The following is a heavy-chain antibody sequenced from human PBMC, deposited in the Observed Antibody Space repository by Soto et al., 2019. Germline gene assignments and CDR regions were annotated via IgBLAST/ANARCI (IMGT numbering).Heavy chain of an antibody. CDR1: GFTFSSYA. D-gene: IGHD6-19*01. CDR2: ISSSGGTT. J-gene: IGHJ4*02. V-gene: IGHV3-23*01. CDR3: AKPGYLEQWLVRGYFDY. Sequence: GVLRLSCAASGFTFSSYAMSWVRQAPGKGLEWVSAISSSGGTTHYADSVKGRFIISRDNSKNTLHLQMNSLRAEDTAVYYCAKPGYLEQWLVRGYFDYWGQGTMVTVSS.